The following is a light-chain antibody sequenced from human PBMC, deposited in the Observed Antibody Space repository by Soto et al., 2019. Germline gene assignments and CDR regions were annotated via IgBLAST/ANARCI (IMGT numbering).Light chain of an antibody. V-gene: IGKV1-5*03. CDR1: QTISRW. J-gene: IGKJ2*01. CDR2: KAS. Sequence: DIQMTQSPSTLSASVGDRVTITCRARQTISRWLAWYQQKPGKAPKLLISKASSLEGGVPSRFSGSGSETEFTLTISSLQPDDFATYHCQQYKSYPYTFGQGTELEIQ. CDR3: QQYKSYPYT.